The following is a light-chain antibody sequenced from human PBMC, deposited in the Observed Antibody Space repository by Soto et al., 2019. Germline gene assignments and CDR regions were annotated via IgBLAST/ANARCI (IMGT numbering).Light chain of an antibody. V-gene: IGKV1-5*03. CDR2: KAS. Sequence: DIQMTQSPSTLSASVGDRVTITCRASQSVSSWLAWYQQKPGEVPKLLIYKASSLESGGPSRFSGSGSGTEFTLTISSLQPDDFVTYYCQQYSRNPLTFGGGTKVEI. CDR3: QQYSRNPLT. CDR1: QSVSSW. J-gene: IGKJ4*01.